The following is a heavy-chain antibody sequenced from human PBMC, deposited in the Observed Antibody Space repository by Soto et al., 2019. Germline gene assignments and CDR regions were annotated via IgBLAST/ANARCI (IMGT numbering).Heavy chain of an antibody. V-gene: IGHV4-39*07. CDR1: GGSISSSSYY. J-gene: IGHJ4*02. D-gene: IGHD2-8*02. CDR3: ARDKITGLFDY. CDR2: IYYSGST. Sequence: SETLSLTCTVSGGSISSSSYYWGWIRQPPGKGLEWIGSIYYSGSTNYNPSLKSRVTISVDTSKNQFSLKLTSVTAADTAVYYCARDKITGLFDYWGQGTLVT.